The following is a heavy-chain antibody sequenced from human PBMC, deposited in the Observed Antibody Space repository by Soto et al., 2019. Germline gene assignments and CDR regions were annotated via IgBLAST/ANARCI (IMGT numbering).Heavy chain of an antibody. D-gene: IGHD3-10*01. CDR2: IIPIFGTA. CDR1: GGTFSSYA. CDR3: ARASGVLHAATWFDP. V-gene: IGHV1-69*13. J-gene: IGHJ5*02. Sequence: ASVKVSCKASGGTFSSYAISWVRQAPGQGLEWMGGIIPIFGTANYAQKFQGRVTITADESTSTAYMELSSLRSEEKAVYYCARASGVLHAATWFDPRGQGPLVTVSP.